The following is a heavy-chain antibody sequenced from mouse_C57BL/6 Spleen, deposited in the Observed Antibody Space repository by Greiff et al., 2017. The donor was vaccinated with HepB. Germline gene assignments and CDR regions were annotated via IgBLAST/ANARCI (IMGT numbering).Heavy chain of an antibody. J-gene: IGHJ3*01. D-gene: IGHD1-1*01. CDR2: IDPSDSET. Sequence: VQLQQPGAELVRPGSSVKLSCKASGYTFTSSWMHWVKQRPIQGLEWIGNIDPSDSETHYNQKFKGKATLTVDKSSSTAYRQLSSLTSEDSAVYYCARDYYYGSSFFAYWGQGTLVTVSA. CDR3: ARDYYYGSSFFAY. V-gene: IGHV1-52*01. CDR1: GYTFTSSW.